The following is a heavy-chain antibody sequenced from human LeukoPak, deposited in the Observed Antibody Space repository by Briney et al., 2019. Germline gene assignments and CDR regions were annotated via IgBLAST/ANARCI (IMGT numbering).Heavy chain of an antibody. Sequence: ASVKVSCKASGYTFTGYYMHWVRQAPGQGLEWMGWINPNSGGTNYAQKFQGRVTMTRDTSISTAYMEPSRLRSDDTAVYYCARPYYDSSGYDLWGQGTLVTVSS. V-gene: IGHV1-2*02. J-gene: IGHJ4*02. CDR3: ARPYYDSSGYDL. CDR2: INPNSGGT. D-gene: IGHD3-22*01. CDR1: GYTFTGYY.